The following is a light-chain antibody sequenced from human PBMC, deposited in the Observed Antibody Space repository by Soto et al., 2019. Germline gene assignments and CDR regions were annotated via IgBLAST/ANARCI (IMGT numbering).Light chain of an antibody. CDR1: QGLRND. CDR3: LQHNYNPPT. Sequence: DIPMTQSPSSLSASVGDRVTITCRASQGLRNDLAWYQQKAGKAPKPLIYGASSLQNGVPSRFSGSGSGTACTLTISSLQSEDFATYYWLQHNYNPPTFGQGTKLEMK. J-gene: IGKJ2*01. V-gene: IGKV1-17*01. CDR2: GAS.